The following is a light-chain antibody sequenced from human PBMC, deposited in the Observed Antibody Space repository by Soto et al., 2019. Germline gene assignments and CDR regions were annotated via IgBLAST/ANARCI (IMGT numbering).Light chain of an antibody. CDR2: AAS. Sequence: EVRLTQSPVTLSLSPGERATLSCRASQSVSSTYLAWYQQKPGQAPRLLIYAASSRATGVPDRFSGSGSGTDFTLTISRLEPEDFAVYYCQQYNKWPTSGHGTKV. CDR1: QSVSSTY. J-gene: IGKJ1*01. V-gene: IGKV3-20*01. CDR3: QQYNKWPT.